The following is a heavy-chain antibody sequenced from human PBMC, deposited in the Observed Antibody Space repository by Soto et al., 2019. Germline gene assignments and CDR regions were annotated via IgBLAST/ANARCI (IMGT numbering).Heavy chain of an antibody. CDR2: INSIIGNA. D-gene: IGHD2-15*01. V-gene: IGHV1-3*01. J-gene: IGHJ4*02. Sequence: GASVKVSCKASGYTFTSYAMHWVRQAPGQRLEWMGWINSIIGNAKYAQKFQGRVTITGDTSTSTAYMELSSLRSEDTAVYYCARDTAVVIYWGQGTLVTVS. CDR1: GYTFTSYA. CDR3: ARDTAVVIY.